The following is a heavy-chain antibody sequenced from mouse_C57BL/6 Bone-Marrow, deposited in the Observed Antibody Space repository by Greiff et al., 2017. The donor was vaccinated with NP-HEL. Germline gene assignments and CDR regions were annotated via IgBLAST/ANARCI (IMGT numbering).Heavy chain of an antibody. CDR2: INPYNGGT. D-gene: IGHD2-10*02. Sequence: VQLQQSGPVLVKPGASVKMSCKASGYTFTDYYMNWVKQSHGKSLEWIGVINPYNGGTSYNQKFKGKATLTVDKSSSTAYMELNSLTSEDSAVYYCARALGPRAYWGQGTLVTVSA. V-gene: IGHV1-19*01. CDR1: GYTFTDYY. J-gene: IGHJ3*01. CDR3: ARALGPRAY.